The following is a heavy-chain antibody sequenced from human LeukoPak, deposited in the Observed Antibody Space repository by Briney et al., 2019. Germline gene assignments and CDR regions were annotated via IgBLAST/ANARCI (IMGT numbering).Heavy chain of an antibody. D-gene: IGHD3-3*01. V-gene: IGHV1-18*01. CDR1: GYTSTSYG. Sequence: ASVKVSCKASGYTSTSYGISWVRQAPGQGLEWMGWISAYNGNTNCAQKLQGRVTMTTDTSTSTAYMELRSLRSDDTAVYYCARGVSNYDFWSGYLTDAFDIWGQGTMVTVSS. CDR3: ARGVSNYDFWSGYLTDAFDI. CDR2: ISAYNGNT. J-gene: IGHJ3*02.